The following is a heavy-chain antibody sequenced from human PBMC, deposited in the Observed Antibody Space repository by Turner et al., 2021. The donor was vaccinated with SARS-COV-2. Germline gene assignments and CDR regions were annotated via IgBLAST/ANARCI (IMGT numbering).Heavy chain of an antibody. CDR3: ARAGSSGYQLLYRERSYYNYYMDV. CDR2: INSDGSST. V-gene: IGHV3-74*01. CDR1: GFTFSSYW. D-gene: IGHD2-2*02. Sequence: EVQLVESGGGLVHPGGSLRLSCAASGFTFSSYWMYWVRQAPGKGLVWVSRINSDGSSTSYADSVKGRFTISRDNAKNTLYLQMNSLRAEDTAVYYCARAGSSGYQLLYRERSYYNYYMDVWGKGTTVTVSS. J-gene: IGHJ6*03.